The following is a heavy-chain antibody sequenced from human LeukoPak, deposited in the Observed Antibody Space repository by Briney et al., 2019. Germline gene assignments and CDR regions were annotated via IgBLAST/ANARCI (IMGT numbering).Heavy chain of an antibody. CDR1: GGSFSGYY. J-gene: IGHJ6*02. Sequence: PSETLSLTCAVYGGSFSGYYWSWIRQPPGKGLEWIGEINHSGSTNYNPSLKSRVTISVDTSKNQFSLKLSSVTAADTAVYYCARASALRVSGYYYYYGMDVWGQGTTVTVSS. V-gene: IGHV4-34*01. CDR2: INHSGST. CDR3: ARASALRVSGYYYYYGMDV. D-gene: IGHD2-8*01.